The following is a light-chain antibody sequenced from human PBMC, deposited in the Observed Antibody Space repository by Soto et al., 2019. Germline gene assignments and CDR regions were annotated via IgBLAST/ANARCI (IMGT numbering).Light chain of an antibody. J-gene: IGKJ5*01. CDR3: QLYNTWRSII. CDR1: QSISSN. CDR2: GAS. V-gene: IGKV3-15*01. Sequence: EIVMTQSPATLSVSPGERATLSCRASQSISSNLGWYQQRPGKAPRILIYGASTMATGIPARFTGSGCGTEFALTLSRLHSDDFAFYFCQLYNTWRSIIFGHGTRLESK.